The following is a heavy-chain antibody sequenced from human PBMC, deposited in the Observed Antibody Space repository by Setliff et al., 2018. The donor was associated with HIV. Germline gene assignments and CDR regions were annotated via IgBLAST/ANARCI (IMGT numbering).Heavy chain of an antibody. CDR3: AKAMVPYNELLAGYPLGGNFDS. V-gene: IGHV3-9*01. Sequence: GGSLRLSCSPSGFTFDDYGLHWIRQAPGRGLEWVSGINWVGADIGYADSVKGRFIISRDNARETLYLQMNSLRVEDTALYFCAKAMVPYNELLAGYPLGGNFDSWGRGTLVTVSS. CDR1: GFTFDDYG. D-gene: IGHD3-9*01. J-gene: IGHJ4*02. CDR2: INWVGADI.